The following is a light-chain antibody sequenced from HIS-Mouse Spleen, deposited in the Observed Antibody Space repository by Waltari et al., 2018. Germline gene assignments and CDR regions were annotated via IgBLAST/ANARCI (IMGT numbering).Light chain of an antibody. CDR1: SLRSYY. Sequence: SSELTPDPAVSVALGPTVRITCQGDSLRSYYASWYQKKPGQAPVLFIYGKNNRPSGIPDRFSGSSSGNTASLTITGAQAEDEADYYCNSRDSSGNHVVFGGGTKLTVL. CDR2: GKN. V-gene: IGLV3-19*01. CDR3: NSRDSSGNHVV. J-gene: IGLJ2*01.